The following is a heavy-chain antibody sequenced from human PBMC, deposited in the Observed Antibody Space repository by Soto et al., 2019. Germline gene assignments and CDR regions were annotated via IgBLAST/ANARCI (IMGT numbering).Heavy chain of an antibody. Sequence: GGSLRLSCAASGFTFSSYDMHWVRQATGKGLEWVSAIGTAGDTYYPGSVKGLFTISRENAKNSLYLQMNSLRAEDTAVYYCAKGPGDRDYYYYGMDVWGQGTTVTVSS. D-gene: IGHD2-21*02. V-gene: IGHV3-13*01. CDR2: IGTAGDT. J-gene: IGHJ6*02. CDR1: GFTFSSYD. CDR3: AKGPGDRDYYYYGMDV.